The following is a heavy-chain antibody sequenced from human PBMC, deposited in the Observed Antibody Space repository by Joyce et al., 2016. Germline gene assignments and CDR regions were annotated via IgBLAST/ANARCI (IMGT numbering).Heavy chain of an antibody. D-gene: IGHD3-10*01. CDR3: ARVRDYYGSGSQPLDN. CDR1: GFTFSWYW. J-gene: IGHJ4*02. Sequence: EVQLVESGGGLVQPGGSLRLSCAASGFTFSWYWMTWVRQAPGKGLEWVANIKQDGREKYYVDSVKGRFTISRDNAKNSLYLQMNSLRAEDTAVYSCARVRDYYGSGSQPLDNWGQGTLVTVSS. CDR2: IKQDGREK. V-gene: IGHV3-7*01.